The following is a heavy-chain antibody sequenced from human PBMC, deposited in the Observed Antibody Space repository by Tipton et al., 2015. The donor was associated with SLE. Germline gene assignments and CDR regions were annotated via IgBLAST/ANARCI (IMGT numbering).Heavy chain of an antibody. CDR1: GFTFSIYA. J-gene: IGHJ4*02. CDR2: ISYDGSNK. Sequence: SLRLSCAASGFTFSIYAMHWVRQAPGKGLEWVAVISYDGSNKYYADSVKGRFTISRGNSKNTLCLQMNSLRAEDTAVYYCASSLPYGGLFDYGGQGTLVTVSS. D-gene: IGHD2-2*02. V-gene: IGHV3-30*04. CDR3: ASSLPYGGLFDY.